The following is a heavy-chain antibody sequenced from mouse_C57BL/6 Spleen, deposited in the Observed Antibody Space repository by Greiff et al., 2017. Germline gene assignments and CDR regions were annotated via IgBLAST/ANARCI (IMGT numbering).Heavy chain of an antibody. V-gene: IGHV1-82*01. CDR3: ARGELGRLDY. D-gene: IGHD4-1*01. Sequence: QVQLQQSGPELVKPGASVKISCKASGYAFSSSWMNWVKQRPGKGLEWIGRIYPGDGDTNYNGKFKGKATLTADKSSSTAYMQLSSLTSEDSAVYFCARGELGRLDYWGQGTTLTVSS. CDR2: IYPGDGDT. CDR1: GYAFSSSW. J-gene: IGHJ2*01.